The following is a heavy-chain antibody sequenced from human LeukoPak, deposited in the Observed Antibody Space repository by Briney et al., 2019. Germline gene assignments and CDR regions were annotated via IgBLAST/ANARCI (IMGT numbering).Heavy chain of an antibody. CDR1: GYTLTELS. Sequence: ASVKVSCKVSGYTLTELSMHWVRQAPGKGLEWMGGFDPEDGETIYAQKFQGRVTMTEDTSTDTAYMELSSLRSEDTAVYYCATVITVTPYSDYWGQGTLVTVSS. D-gene: IGHD4-17*01. V-gene: IGHV1-24*01. CDR2: FDPEDGET. J-gene: IGHJ4*02. CDR3: ATVITVTPYSDY.